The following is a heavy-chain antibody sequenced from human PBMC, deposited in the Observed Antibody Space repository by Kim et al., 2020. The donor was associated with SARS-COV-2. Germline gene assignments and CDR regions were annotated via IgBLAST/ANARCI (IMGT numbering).Heavy chain of an antibody. CDR2: IYPGDSDT. CDR3: ARLGSSAYFYSDY. J-gene: IGHJ4*02. CDR1: GYSFTTYW. Sequence: GESLKLSCKGSGYSFTTYWIGWVRQMPGKGLEWMGIIYPGDSDTRYSPSFQGQVTISADKSISAAYLQWSSLKASDTAMYYCARLGSSAYFYSDYWGQGTLVTVSS. V-gene: IGHV5-51*01. D-gene: IGHD3-22*01.